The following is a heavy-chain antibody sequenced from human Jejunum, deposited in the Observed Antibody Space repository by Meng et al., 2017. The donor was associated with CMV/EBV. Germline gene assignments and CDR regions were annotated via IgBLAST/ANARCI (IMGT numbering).Heavy chain of an antibody. Sequence: FGDHAMHWVRQVPGKGLEWVSSITFHSGKIGYADSVKGRFTISRDNAKNSLYLQMNSLRAEDTAVYYCARDMYYVSSGFFGREDYWGQGTLVTVSS. J-gene: IGHJ4*02. CDR2: ITFHSGKI. CDR3: ARDMYYVSSGFFGREDY. CDR1: FGDHA. D-gene: IGHD3-22*01. V-gene: IGHV3-9*01.